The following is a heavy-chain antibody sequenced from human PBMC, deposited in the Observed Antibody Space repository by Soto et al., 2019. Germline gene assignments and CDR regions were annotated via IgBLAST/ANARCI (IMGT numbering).Heavy chain of an antibody. V-gene: IGHV3-23*01. J-gene: IGHJ4*02. CDR2: ISGSGGST. CDR3: AKVHYGDPRDVGY. D-gene: IGHD4-17*01. Sequence: EGQLLESGGGVVQPGGSLRLSCAASGFTFSSYAMSWVRQAPGTGLEWVSAISGSGGSTYYADSVKGRFTISRDNSKNTLYLQMNSLRAEDTAVYYCAKVHYGDPRDVGYWGQGTLVTVSS. CDR1: GFTFSSYA.